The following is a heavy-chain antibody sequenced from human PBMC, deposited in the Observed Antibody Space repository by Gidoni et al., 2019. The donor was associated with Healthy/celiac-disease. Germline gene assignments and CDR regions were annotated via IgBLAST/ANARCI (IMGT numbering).Heavy chain of an antibody. CDR3: AKVSGLASYCGGDCFLYYFDY. V-gene: IGHV3-23*01. Sequence: EVQLLESGGGLVQPGGSLRLSCAASGFTFRSYAMSWVRQAPGKGLEGVSAIGGSGGSTYYADSVKGRFTISRDNSKNTLYLQMNSLRAEDTAVYYCAKVSGLASYCGGDCFLYYFDYWGQGTLVTVSS. J-gene: IGHJ4*02. CDR2: IGGSGGST. CDR1: GFTFRSYA. D-gene: IGHD2-21*02.